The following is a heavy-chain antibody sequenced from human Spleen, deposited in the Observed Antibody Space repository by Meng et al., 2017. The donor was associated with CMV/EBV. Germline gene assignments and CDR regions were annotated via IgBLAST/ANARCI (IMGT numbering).Heavy chain of an antibody. V-gene: IGHV3-33*06. J-gene: IGHJ6*02. CDR1: GFTFSSYG. D-gene: IGHD3-10*01. CDR2: IWYDGSNK. CDR3: AKDGNIGEALRGAIYYYGMDV. Sequence: GGSLRLSCAASGFTFSSYGMHWVRQAPGKGLEWVAVIWYDGSNKYYADSVKGRFTISRDNSKNTLYLQMNSLRAEDTAVYYCAKDGNIGEALRGAIYYYGMDVWGQGTTVTVSS.